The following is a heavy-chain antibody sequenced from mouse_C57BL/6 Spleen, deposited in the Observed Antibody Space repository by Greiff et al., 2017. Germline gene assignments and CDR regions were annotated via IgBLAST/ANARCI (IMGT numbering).Heavy chain of an antibody. Sequence: VQLQQSGPELVKPGASVKISCKASGYAFSSSWMNWVKQRPGKGLEWIGRIYPGDGDTNYNGKFKGKATLTADKSSSTAYMQLSSLTSEDSAVYFCARGGLVVFDYWGQGTTLTVSS. CDR3: ARGGLVVFDY. D-gene: IGHD1-1*01. CDR1: GYAFSSSW. CDR2: IYPGDGDT. V-gene: IGHV1-82*01. J-gene: IGHJ2*01.